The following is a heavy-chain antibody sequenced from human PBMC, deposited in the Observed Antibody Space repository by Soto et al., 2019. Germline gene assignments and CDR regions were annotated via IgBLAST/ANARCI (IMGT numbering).Heavy chain of an antibody. J-gene: IGHJ4*02. Sequence: ESGGGLVKPGGSLRLSCAASGFTFSTYSMNWVRQAPGKGLEWVSSISSSSSYIYYADSVKGRFTISRDNAKNSLYLQMNSLRAEDTAVYYCASPEYYYDTSGWYYWDQGTLVTVSS. D-gene: IGHD3-22*01. CDR3: ASPEYYYDTSGWYY. V-gene: IGHV3-21*01. CDR2: ISSSSSYI. CDR1: GFTFSTYS.